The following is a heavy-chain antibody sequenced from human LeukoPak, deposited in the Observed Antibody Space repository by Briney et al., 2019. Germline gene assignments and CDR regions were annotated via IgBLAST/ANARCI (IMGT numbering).Heavy chain of an antibody. Sequence: ASVKVSCKASGYTFTSYGISWVRQAPGQGLEWMGIINPSGGSTSYAQKFQGRVTMTRDMSTSTVYMELSSLRSEDTAVYYCARSQYSGYDRDAFDIWGQGTMVTVSS. V-gene: IGHV1-46*01. CDR3: ARSQYSGYDRDAFDI. CDR1: GYTFTSYG. J-gene: IGHJ3*02. CDR2: INPSGGST. D-gene: IGHD5-12*01.